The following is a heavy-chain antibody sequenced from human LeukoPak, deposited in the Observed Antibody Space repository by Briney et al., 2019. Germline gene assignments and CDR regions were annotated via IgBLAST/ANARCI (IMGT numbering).Heavy chain of an antibody. J-gene: IGHJ4*02. V-gene: IGHV7-4-1*02. Sequence: ASVKVSCKASGYTFTTYPVNWVRQAPGQGLENMGWINTNTGNPTYAQGFTGRFVFSLDTSVSTAYLQLSSLKAEDTAVYYCARDQGYSYGLVDYWGQGTLVTVSS. CDR1: GYTFTTYP. CDR3: ARDQGYSYGLVDY. CDR2: INTNTGNP. D-gene: IGHD5-18*01.